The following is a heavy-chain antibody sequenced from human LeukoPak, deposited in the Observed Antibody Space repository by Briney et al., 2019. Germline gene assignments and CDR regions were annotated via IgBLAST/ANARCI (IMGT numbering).Heavy chain of an antibody. CDR2: IYHSGST. CDR1: GYSISSGYY. J-gene: IGHJ5*01. CDR3: ARDRRGFDWFDY. V-gene: IGHV4-38-2*02. D-gene: IGHD3-10*01. Sequence: PSETLSLTCTVSGYSISSGYYWGWIRQPPGKGLEWIGSIYHSGSTYYNPSLKRRVTISVDTSKNQFSLKLSSVTAADTAVYYCARDRRGFDWFDYWAREPWSPSPQ.